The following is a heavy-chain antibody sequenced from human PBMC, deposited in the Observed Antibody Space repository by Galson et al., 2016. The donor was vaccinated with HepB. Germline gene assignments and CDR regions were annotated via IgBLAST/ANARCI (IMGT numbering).Heavy chain of an antibody. D-gene: IGHD6-13*01. J-gene: IGHJ3*01. CDR1: GGSLSSSSSSFF. CDR2: VSHTGST. V-gene: IGHV4-39*07. Sequence: SETLSLTCSVSGGSLSSSSSSFFWIWIRQPPGQGLEWIGSVSHTGSTYYNPSLRGRVTFSVDTSKNQFSLTLTSMTSADTAVYFWARRARAAGGLSPAFDFWGQGTLVTFSS. CDR3: ARRARAAGGLSPAFDF.